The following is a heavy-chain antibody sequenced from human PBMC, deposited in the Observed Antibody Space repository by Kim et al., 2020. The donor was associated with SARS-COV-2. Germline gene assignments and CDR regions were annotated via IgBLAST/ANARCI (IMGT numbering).Heavy chain of an antibody. V-gene: IGHV3-74*01. D-gene: IGHD1-26*01. CDR2: IRGSGTDT. CDR1: GFNFIDNW. J-gene: IGHJ4*02. CDR3: ARHSYSGSPGDDY. Sequence: GGSLRLSCVASGFNFIDNWIHWVRQAPGKGLVWVSRIRGSGTDTDYADSVRGRFTISRDNAKNTVYLQMNSLRVDDTAMYYCARHSYSGSPGDDYWGQGVLVTVSS.